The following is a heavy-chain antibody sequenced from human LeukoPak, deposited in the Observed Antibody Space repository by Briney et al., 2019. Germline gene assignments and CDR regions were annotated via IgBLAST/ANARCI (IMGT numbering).Heavy chain of an antibody. CDR3: ARDREDIAARTYYFDY. D-gene: IGHD6-13*01. V-gene: IGHV1-2*02. CDR1: GDTFTGYY. J-gene: IGHJ4*02. CDR2: IKPNSGGT. Sequence: ASVKVSCKASGDTFTGYYMHGVRQAPGQGLEWMGWIKPNSGGTNYAQKFQSRVTMTRDTSISTAYMELSRLRSDDTAVYYCARDREDIAARTYYFDYWGQGTLVTVSS.